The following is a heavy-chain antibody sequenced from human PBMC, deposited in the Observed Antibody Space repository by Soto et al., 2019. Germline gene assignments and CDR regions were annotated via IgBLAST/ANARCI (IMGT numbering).Heavy chain of an antibody. CDR2: ISGSGGST. CDR3: ARRSSGWYFDY. Sequence: EVQLLESGGGLVQPGGSLRLSCAASGFTFSSYAMSWVRQAPGKGLEWVSVISGSGGSTYYADSVKGRFTISRDNSKNTLYVQMNSLRAEDTAVYNCARRSSGWYFDYWGQGTLVTVSS. J-gene: IGHJ4*02. D-gene: IGHD6-19*01. CDR1: GFTFSSYA. V-gene: IGHV3-23*01.